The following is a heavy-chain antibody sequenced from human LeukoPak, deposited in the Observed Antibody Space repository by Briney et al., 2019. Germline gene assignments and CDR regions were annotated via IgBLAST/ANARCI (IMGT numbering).Heavy chain of an antibody. J-gene: IGHJ4*02. V-gene: IGHV3-73*01. CDR3: GRWVGRDSGYCDY. CDR2: IRSKDNNYAT. CDR1: GFTFSGSA. Sequence: GGSLRLSCAASGFTFSGSAMQWVRQASGKGLEWVGRIRSKDNNYATAYAASVKGRFTISRDDSKKTAYLQMNSLETEDTAVYYCGRWVGRDSGYCDYWGQGILVTVSS. D-gene: IGHD1-26*01.